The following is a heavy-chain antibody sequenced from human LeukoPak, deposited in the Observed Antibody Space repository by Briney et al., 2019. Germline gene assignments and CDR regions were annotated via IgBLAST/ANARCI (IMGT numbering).Heavy chain of an antibody. D-gene: IGHD3-10*01. CDR2: ISGGGGDT. CDR3: AKDAFPYNGVYDAFDI. J-gene: IGHJ3*02. Sequence: PGGSLRLSCVASGFTFSDYAMNWVRQAPGKGLEWVSHISGGGGDTYYADSVKGRSTMSRDNSRNTLYLQINSLRAGDTAVYYCAKDAFPYNGVYDAFDIWGQGTVVTVSS. V-gene: IGHV3-23*01. CDR1: GFTFSDYA.